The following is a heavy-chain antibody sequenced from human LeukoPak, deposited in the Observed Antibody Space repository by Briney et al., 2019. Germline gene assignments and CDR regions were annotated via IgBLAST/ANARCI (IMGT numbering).Heavy chain of an antibody. Sequence: ASVKVSCKASGYIFINYYMHWVRQAPGQGLEWMGIINPSGGSTSSAQKFQGRVTMTRDTSTSTVYMELSSLRSEDTAVYYCARDRFTMVRGIIPGYWGQGTLVTVSS. CDR1: GYIFINYY. J-gene: IGHJ4*02. V-gene: IGHV1-46*01. CDR2: INPSGGST. D-gene: IGHD3-10*01. CDR3: ARDRFTMVRGIIPGY.